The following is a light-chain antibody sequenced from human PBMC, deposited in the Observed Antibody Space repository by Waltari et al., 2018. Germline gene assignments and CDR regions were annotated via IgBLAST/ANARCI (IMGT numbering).Light chain of an antibody. V-gene: IGKV1-9*01. CDR1: QRISHY. CDR2: AAS. J-gene: IGKJ1*01. CDR3: QQLNSYQWT. Sequence: IQLTQSPSSLSASVGDSITITCRASQRISHYLAWYQQKPGKAPKLLIYAASTLQSGVPSRFSGSGSVTDFTLTISSLQPEDFATYYCQQLNSYQWTFGQGTKVEIK.